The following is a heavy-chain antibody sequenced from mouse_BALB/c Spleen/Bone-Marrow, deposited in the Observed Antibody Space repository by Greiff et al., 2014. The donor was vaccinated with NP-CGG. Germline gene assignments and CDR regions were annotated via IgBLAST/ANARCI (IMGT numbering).Heavy chain of an antibody. D-gene: IGHD4-1*01. J-gene: IGHJ4*01. CDR3: ARFAGTPYTMDY. V-gene: IGHV3-1*02. CDR2: IYYSGTT. Sequence: VQLQQSGPDLVKPSQSLSLTCTVTGYSITSYYSWHWIRQFPGNKLEWMGYIYYSGTTVYNPSLKSRISITRDTSNNQFFLQLNSVTTEDTATYYCARFAGTPYTMDYWGQGTSVTVSS. CDR1: GYSITSYYS.